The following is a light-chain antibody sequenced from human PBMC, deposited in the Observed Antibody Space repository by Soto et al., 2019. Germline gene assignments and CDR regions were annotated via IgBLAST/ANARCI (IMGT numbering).Light chain of an antibody. J-gene: IGKJ1*01. Sequence: EIVLTQSPATLSLSPGERATLSCRASQSVSSDLAWYQQKPGQAPRLLIYDASNRATGIPARFSGSGSGTDFTLTISSLEPEDFAVYYCQQRRNWPPWTFGQGTKVEIK. CDR3: QQRRNWPPWT. V-gene: IGKV3-11*01. CDR1: QSVSSD. CDR2: DAS.